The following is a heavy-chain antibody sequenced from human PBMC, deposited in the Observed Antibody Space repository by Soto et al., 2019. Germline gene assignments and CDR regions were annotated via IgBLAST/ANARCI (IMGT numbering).Heavy chain of an antibody. J-gene: IGHJ6*02. CDR3: ARDSAAGSYYYYGMDV. Sequence: ASVKVSCKASGYTFTSYGISWVRQAPGQGLEWMGWISAYNGNTNYAQKLQGRVTMTTDTSTSTAYMELRSLRSDDTAVYYCARDSAAGSYYYYGMDVWGQGTTVTVSS. CDR1: GYTFTSYG. D-gene: IGHD6-13*01. CDR2: ISAYNGNT. V-gene: IGHV1-18*01.